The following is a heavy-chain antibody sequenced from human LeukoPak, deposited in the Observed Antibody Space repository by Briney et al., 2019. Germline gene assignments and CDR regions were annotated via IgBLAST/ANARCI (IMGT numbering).Heavy chain of an antibody. V-gene: IGHV4-39*01. CDR2: IYYSGRT. J-gene: IGHJ4*02. CDR1: GGSISSSTYY. D-gene: IGHD6-19*01. CDR3: ARASGIAVTPFDY. Sequence: SETLSLTCTVSGGSISSSTYYWGWIRQPPGKGLEWIGSIYYSGRTYYNPSLKSRVTISVDTSKNQFSLKLRSVTAADTAVYYCARASGIAVTPFDYWGQGTLVTVSS.